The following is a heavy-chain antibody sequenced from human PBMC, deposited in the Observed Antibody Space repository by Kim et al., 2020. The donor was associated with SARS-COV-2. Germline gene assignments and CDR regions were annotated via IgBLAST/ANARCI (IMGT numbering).Heavy chain of an antibody. D-gene: IGHD1-26*01. V-gene: IGHV3-30*02. J-gene: IGHJ6*02. Sequence: KGRFTISRANAKNTQYLQMNSLRAEDTAVYYCAKVDSGSYYYYYGMDVWGQGTTVTVSS. CDR3: AKVDSGSYYYYYGMDV.